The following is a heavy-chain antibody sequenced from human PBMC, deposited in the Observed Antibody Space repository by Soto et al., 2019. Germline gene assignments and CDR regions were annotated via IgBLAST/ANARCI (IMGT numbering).Heavy chain of an antibody. Sequence: GESLKISCKGSGYSFTSYWIGWVRQMPGKGLEWMGIIYPGDSDTRYSPSFQGQVTISADKSISTAYLQWSSLKASDAAVYYCARAVDTAMVRGYYFDYWGQGTLVTVSS. D-gene: IGHD5-18*01. CDR1: GYSFTSYW. CDR2: IYPGDSDT. J-gene: IGHJ4*02. CDR3: ARAVDTAMVRGYYFDY. V-gene: IGHV5-51*01.